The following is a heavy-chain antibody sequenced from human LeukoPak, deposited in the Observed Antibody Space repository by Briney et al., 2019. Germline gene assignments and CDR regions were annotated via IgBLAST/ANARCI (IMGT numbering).Heavy chain of an antibody. Sequence: ASVKVSCKASGGTFSSYAISWVRRAPGQGLEWMGRIIPILGIANYAQKFQGRVTITADKSTSTAYMELSSLRSEDTAVYYCARAPIHCSSTSCRNQFDYWGQGTLVTVSS. D-gene: IGHD2-2*01. CDR2: IIPILGIA. CDR3: ARAPIHCSSTSCRNQFDY. CDR1: GGTFSSYA. V-gene: IGHV1-69*04. J-gene: IGHJ4*02.